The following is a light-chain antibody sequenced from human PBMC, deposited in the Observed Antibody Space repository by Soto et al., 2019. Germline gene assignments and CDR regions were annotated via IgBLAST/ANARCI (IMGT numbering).Light chain of an antibody. Sequence: EIVMPQSPLTLPVTPGEPASMSCRSSQSLLYNNTFNYLDWYLQKPGRLPHLLIYLRFNRASGVPDRFSGSGAGTDFSLKISRVEAEDVGTYYCMQALQSLTFGQGTRLEI. J-gene: IGKJ5*01. V-gene: IGKV2-28*01. CDR3: MQALQSLT. CDR1: QSLLYNNTFNY. CDR2: LRF.